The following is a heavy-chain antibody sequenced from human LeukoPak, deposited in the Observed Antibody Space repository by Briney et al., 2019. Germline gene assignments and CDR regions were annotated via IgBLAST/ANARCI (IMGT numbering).Heavy chain of an antibody. D-gene: IGHD6-13*01. Sequence: PSETLSLTCTVSNYSISTDYYWGWIRQPPGKGLEWIGTMYHSGSTYYNPSLKSRVTMSVDTSKNQFSLKLSSVTAADTAVYYCARDVVAAPGTWDYWGQGTLVTVSS. V-gene: IGHV4-38-2*02. CDR3: ARDVVAAPGTWDY. CDR2: MYHSGST. J-gene: IGHJ4*02. CDR1: NYSISTDYY.